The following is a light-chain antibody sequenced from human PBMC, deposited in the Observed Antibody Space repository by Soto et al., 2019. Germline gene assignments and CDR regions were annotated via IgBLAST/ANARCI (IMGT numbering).Light chain of an antibody. V-gene: IGLV2-11*01. CDR2: SVS. CDR3: QSYDSSLSGYV. Sequence: QSVLTQPRSVSGSPGQSVTISCTGTSSDVGGHNYVSWYQQHPGKAPKLMISSVSKRPSGVPDRFSGSKSGTSAPLAITGLQAEDEADYYCQSYDSSLSGYVFGTGTKVTVL. J-gene: IGLJ1*01. CDR1: SSDVGGHNY.